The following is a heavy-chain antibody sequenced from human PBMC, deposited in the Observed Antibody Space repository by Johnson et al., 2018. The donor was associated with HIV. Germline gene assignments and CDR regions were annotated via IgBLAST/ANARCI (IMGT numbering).Heavy chain of an antibody. V-gene: IGHV3-20*04. CDR3: ARAMYTSGWSYDAFDI. CDR2: INWNGAST. CDR1: GFNFDDYG. D-gene: IGHD6-19*01. Sequence: VQLVESGGGVVRPGGSLRLSCAASGFNFDDYGMSWVRQAPGKGLEWVSGINWNGASTGYADSVEGRFTISRDNAKNSLYLQMNSLRAEDTAVYYCARAMYTSGWSYDAFDIWGQGTKVTVSS. J-gene: IGHJ3*02.